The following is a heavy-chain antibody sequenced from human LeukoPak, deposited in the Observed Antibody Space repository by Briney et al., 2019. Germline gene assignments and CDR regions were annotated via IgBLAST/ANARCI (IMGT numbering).Heavy chain of an antibody. V-gene: IGHV4-59*01. Sequence: SETLSLTCSVSGGSISGYYWSWIRQPPGKGLEWIGYIYYSGGTNYNPSLKSRVTISVDTPKNQFSLKLSSVTAADTAMFYCARYSDNWFDPWGQGTLVTVSS. CDR3: ARYSDNWFDP. J-gene: IGHJ5*02. D-gene: IGHD6-13*01. CDR2: IYYSGGT. CDR1: GGSISGYY.